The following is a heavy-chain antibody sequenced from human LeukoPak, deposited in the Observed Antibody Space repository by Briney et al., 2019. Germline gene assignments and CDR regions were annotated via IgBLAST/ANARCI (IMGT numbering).Heavy chain of an antibody. CDR2: INHSGST. CDR1: GGSFSGYY. D-gene: IGHD5-18*01. CDR3: ARRDSYGLFPYYYYYGMDV. V-gene: IGHV4-34*01. J-gene: IGHJ6*02. Sequence: SETLSLTCAVYGGSFSGYYWSWIRQPPGKGLEWIGEINHSGSTNYNPSLKSRVTISVDTSKNQFSLKLSSVTAADTAVYYCARRDSYGLFPYYYYYGMDVWGQGTTVTVSS.